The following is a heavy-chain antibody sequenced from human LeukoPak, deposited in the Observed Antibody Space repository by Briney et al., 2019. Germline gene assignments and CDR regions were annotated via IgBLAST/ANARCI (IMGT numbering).Heavy chain of an antibody. CDR3: AKRRLRYFDWSFDY. J-gene: IGHJ4*02. Sequence: GGSLRLSCAASGFTFSSHALHWVRQAPGKGLEWVSAISGSGGSTYYADSVKGRFTISRDNSKNTLYLQMNSLRAEDTAVYYCAKRRLRYFDWSFDYWGQGTLVTVSS. CDR2: ISGSGGST. D-gene: IGHD3-9*01. V-gene: IGHV3-23*01. CDR1: GFTFSSHA.